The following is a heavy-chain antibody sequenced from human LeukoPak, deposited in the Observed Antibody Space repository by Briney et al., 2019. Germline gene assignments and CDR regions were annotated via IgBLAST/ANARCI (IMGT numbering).Heavy chain of an antibody. J-gene: IGHJ5*02. CDR2: IYYSGST. V-gene: IGHV4-39*01. Sequence: PSETLSLTCTVSGGSISSSGYYWGWIRQPPGKGLEWIASIYYSGSTYYNPSLKSRVTISVDTSKNQLSLKLSSLTAADTAVYYCARHEYSGSYYGSSWFDPWAREPWSPSPQ. CDR3: ARHEYSGSYYGSSWFDP. CDR1: GGSISSSGYY. D-gene: IGHD1-26*01.